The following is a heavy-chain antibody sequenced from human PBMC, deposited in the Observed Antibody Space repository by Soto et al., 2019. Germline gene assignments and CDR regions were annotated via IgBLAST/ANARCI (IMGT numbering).Heavy chain of an antibody. V-gene: IGHV3-74*01. CDR3: ARESGDWPLNWFDP. D-gene: IGHD2-21*02. Sequence: GGSLRLSCAASGFNFSNHWMHWVRQRPAEGLVWVSRITSDGKSKAYAESVKGRFAISRDNAKNTLYLQMNGLTAEDTAVYYCARESGDWPLNWFDPWGQGTLVTVSS. CDR2: ITSDGKSK. CDR1: GFNFSNHW. J-gene: IGHJ5*02.